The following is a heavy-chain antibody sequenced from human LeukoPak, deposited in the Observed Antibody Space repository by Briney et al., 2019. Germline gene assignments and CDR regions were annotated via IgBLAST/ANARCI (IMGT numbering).Heavy chain of an antibody. CDR2: ISASGRSI. CDR1: GFDSDNYA. Sequence: PGGSLRLSCAGSGFDSDNYAMSWVRQAPGKGREWVSAISASGRSIYYANSVKGRFTISRDNSQNMLYLQMNSLRAEDTAVYYCAKDSDIVVAIGANWGQGTLVIVSS. CDR3: AKDSDIVVAIGAN. J-gene: IGHJ4*02. V-gene: IGHV3-23*01. D-gene: IGHD2-15*01.